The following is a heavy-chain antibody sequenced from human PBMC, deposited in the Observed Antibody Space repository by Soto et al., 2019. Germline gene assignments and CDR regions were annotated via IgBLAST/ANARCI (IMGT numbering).Heavy chain of an antibody. D-gene: IGHD6-6*01. J-gene: IGHJ4*02. CDR1: GFTFSSYA. V-gene: IGHV3-30-3*01. CDR2: ISYDGSNK. CDR3: ARSSGIAARPLDY. Sequence: GSLRLSCAASGFTFSSYAMHWVRQAPGKGLEWVAVISYDGSNKYYADSVKGRFTISRDNSKNTLYLQMNSLRAEDTAVYYCARSSGIAARPLDYWGQGTLVTVSS.